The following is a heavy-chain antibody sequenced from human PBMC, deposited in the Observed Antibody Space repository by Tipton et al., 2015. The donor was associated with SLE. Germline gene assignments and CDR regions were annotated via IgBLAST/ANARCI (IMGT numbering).Heavy chain of an antibody. CDR1: GGSFRGHY. CDR3: ARRDFWTGYFDY. J-gene: IGHJ4*02. CDR2: INHAGGT. V-gene: IGHV4-34*01. Sequence: TLSLTCAVYGGSFRGHYWNWFRQPPGGGLEWIGEINHAGGTNYNPSLKSRVTISVDMSKNQFSLQLTFMTAADTAVYYCARRDFWTGYFDYWGQGTLVTVSS. D-gene: IGHD3/OR15-3a*01.